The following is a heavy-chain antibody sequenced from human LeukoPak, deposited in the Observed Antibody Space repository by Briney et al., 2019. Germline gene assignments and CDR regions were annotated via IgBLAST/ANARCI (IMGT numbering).Heavy chain of an antibody. D-gene: IGHD1-26*01. CDR2: IRSRVYGGTT. CDR1: GFTFDYYG. Sequence: GGSLRLSCTTSGFTFDYYGLTWVRQAPGKGLEWVGFIRSRVYGGTTEYAASVKGRFIISRDDSKSIAYLQMNSLKTEDTAVYYCTSGADHIVGVQCTAFHMWGRGTMVTVSS. V-gene: IGHV3-49*04. CDR3: TSGADHIVGVQCTAFHM. J-gene: IGHJ3*02.